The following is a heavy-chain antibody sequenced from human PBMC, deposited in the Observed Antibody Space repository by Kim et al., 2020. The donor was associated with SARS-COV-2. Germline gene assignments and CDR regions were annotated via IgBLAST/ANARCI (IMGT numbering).Heavy chain of an antibody. CDR3: ARLRPYSWKPFDY. D-gene: IGHD1-1*01. J-gene: IGHJ4*02. V-gene: IGHV4-34*01. Sequence: NQSLTSRVTISVDPSKNQFSLKLGSVTAADTAVYYCARLRPYSWKPFDYWGQGTLVTVSS.